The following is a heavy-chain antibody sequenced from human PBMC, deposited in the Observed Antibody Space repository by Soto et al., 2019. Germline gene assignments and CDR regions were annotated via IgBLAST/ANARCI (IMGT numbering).Heavy chain of an antibody. CDR2: INGRGDDT. D-gene: IGHD2-15*01. Sequence: GGSLRLSCAASGFTFSSSPMSWVRLAPGNGLQWVSAINGRGDDTFYADSVKGRFTISRDNSKNTLFLQLNSLRTEDTAVYYCAKQKGYCSEGACFFDYWGHGALVTVSS. V-gene: IGHV3-23*01. CDR3: AKQKGYCSEGACFFDY. J-gene: IGHJ4*01. CDR1: GFTFSSSP.